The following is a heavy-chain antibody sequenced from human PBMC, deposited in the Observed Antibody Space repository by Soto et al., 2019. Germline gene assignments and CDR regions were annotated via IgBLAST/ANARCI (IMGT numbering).Heavy chain of an antibody. CDR3: GRGLLH. CDR1: GGSISSGGYY. J-gene: IGHJ1*01. V-gene: IGHV4-61*08. CDR2: IFNSGST. D-gene: IGHD2-15*01. Sequence: PSETLSLTCTVSGGSISSGGYYWSWIRQHPGKGLEWIGNIFNSGSTNSNPSLKSRVTISVDTSRNQFSLNLTSVTAADTAVCYCGRGLLHWGQGTLVIVSS.